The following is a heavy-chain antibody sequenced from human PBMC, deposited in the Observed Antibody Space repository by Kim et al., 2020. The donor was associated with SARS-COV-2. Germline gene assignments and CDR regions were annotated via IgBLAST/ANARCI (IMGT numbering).Heavy chain of an antibody. CDR3: ARTAGRGWYVDY. J-gene: IGHJ4*02. D-gene: IGHD6-13*01. Sequence: DYAVSVKSRIIITPDTSKNQFSLQLNSVTPEDTAVYYCARTAGRGWYVDYWGQGTLVTISS. V-gene: IGHV6-1*01.